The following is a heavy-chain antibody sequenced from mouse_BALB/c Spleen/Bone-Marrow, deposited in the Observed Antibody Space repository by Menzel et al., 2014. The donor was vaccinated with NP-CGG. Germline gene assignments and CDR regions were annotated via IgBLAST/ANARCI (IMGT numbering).Heavy chain of an antibody. J-gene: IGHJ3*01. CDR3: ARYGGRSYDGFAY. V-gene: IGHV1-87*01. D-gene: IGHD2-12*01. Sequence: QVQLQQSGAELARPGASVKLSCKASGYTFSSYWMQWVKQRPGQGLEWIGAIYPGDGDTQYTQKFKGKATLTADKSSSTAYMQLSSLTSEDSAVYYCARYGGRSYDGFAYWGQGTLVTVSA. CDR1: GYTFSSYW. CDR2: IYPGDGDT.